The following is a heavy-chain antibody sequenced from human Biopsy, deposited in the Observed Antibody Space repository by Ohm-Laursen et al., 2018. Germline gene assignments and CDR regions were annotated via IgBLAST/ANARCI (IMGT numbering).Heavy chain of an antibody. D-gene: IGHD3-22*01. Sequence: TLSLTCTVSGGSISGYYWTWIRQSPGKGLEWIGYIYYHNGRSSYNPSLQSRVTISVDTSKNHFSLRLRSVTPADTAIYYCARDRGYYSDRTVPGYFDLWGRGTLVTVSS. CDR1: GGSISGYY. CDR3: ARDRGYYSDRTVPGYFDL. CDR2: IYYHNGRS. J-gene: IGHJ2*01. V-gene: IGHV4-59*01.